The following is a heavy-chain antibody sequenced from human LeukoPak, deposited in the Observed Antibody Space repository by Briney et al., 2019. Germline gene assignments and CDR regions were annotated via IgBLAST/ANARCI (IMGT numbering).Heavy chain of an antibody. CDR2: IKQEGSEK. D-gene: IGHD3-22*01. Sequence: GGSLRLSCAASGFTFSSYAMSWVRQAPGKGLEWVANIKQEGSEKYYVDSVKGRFTISRDNAKNSLYLQMNSLRAEDTAVYYCARDEDYYDSSGYWWGQGTMVTVSS. CDR3: ARDEDYYDSSGYW. J-gene: IGHJ3*01. V-gene: IGHV3-7*01. CDR1: GFTFSSYA.